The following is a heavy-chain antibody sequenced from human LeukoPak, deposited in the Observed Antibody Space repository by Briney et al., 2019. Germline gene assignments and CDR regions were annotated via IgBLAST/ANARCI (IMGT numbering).Heavy chain of an antibody. V-gene: IGHV4-61*05. Sequence: SETLSLTCTVSGGSINISSYYWSWIRQPPGKGLEWIGYIYYSGSTKYNPSLKSRVTISVDTSKHQFSLKLRSVTAADTAVYYCATLAYRNALDILRQGTMVSVSS. J-gene: IGHJ3*02. CDR2: IYYSGST. D-gene: IGHD2-2*01. CDR1: GGSINISSYY. CDR3: ATLAYRNALDI.